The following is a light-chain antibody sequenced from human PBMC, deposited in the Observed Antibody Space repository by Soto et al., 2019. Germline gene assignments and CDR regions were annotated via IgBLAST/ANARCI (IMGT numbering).Light chain of an antibody. Sequence: EIVLTQSPGTLSLSPGERATLSCRASQSVSNNYLAWYQQKPGQAPRLLIYGASNRATGIPDRFCGSGSGTDFTLTISSLEPEDFAVYYCQQRSNWPPITFGQGTRLEIK. CDR2: GAS. CDR3: QQRSNWPPIT. V-gene: IGKV3D-20*02. J-gene: IGKJ5*01. CDR1: QSVSNNY.